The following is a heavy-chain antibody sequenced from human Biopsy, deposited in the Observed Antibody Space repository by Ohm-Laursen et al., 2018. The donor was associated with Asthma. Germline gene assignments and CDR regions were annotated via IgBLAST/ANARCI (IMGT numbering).Heavy chain of an antibody. CDR2: IYYSGTT. CDR1: GDSISVHY. CDR3: ARGPPVDRED. Sequence: SETLSLTCSVSGDSISVHYWWAWIRQPPGKGLEWIGYIYYSGTTNYNPSLRGRVTISVNTSKNQFSLKLSSVTASDTAVYYCARGPPVDREDWGQGTLATVSS. J-gene: IGHJ4*02. D-gene: IGHD5-24*01. V-gene: IGHV4-59*11.